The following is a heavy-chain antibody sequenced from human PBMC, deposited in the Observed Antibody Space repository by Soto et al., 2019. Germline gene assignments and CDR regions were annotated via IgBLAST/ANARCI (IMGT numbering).Heavy chain of an antibody. V-gene: IGHV1-46*01. CDR3: ARDLCGGDCYPPIYYFDY. CDR2: INPSGGST. J-gene: IGHJ4*02. D-gene: IGHD2-21*02. CDR1: GDTFSTYT. Sequence: GASVKVSCKASGDTFSTYTITWMRQAPGQGLEWMGIINPSGGSTSYAQKFQGRVTMTRDTSTSTVYMELSSLRSEDTAVYYCARDLCGGDCYPPIYYFDYWGQGTLVTVSS.